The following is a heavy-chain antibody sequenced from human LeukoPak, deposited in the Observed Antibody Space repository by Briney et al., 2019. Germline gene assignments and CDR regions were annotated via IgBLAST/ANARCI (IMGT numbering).Heavy chain of an antibody. J-gene: IGHJ3*01. Sequence: GASVKVSCKASGYTFTSYDINGVRQATGQGREGMGWMNPNSGNTGYAQKFQGRGTITRNTAISTAYMELRSLRSEDTAVYYCARVYTPDYGDTWGQGTMDTVSS. D-gene: IGHD4/OR15-4a*01. CDR2: MNPNSGNT. CDR1: GYTFTSYD. CDR3: ARVYTPDYGDT. V-gene: IGHV1-8*01.